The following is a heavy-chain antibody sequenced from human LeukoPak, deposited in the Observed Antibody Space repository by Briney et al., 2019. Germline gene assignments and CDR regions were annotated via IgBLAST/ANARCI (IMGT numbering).Heavy chain of an antibody. J-gene: IGHJ4*02. CDR3: ARDLVVGATGFDY. CDR2: ISGSGGST. V-gene: IGHV3-23*01. CDR1: GFTFSTYA. D-gene: IGHD1-26*01. Sequence: GGSLRLSCAASGFTFSTYAMSWVRQAPGKGLEWVSAISGSGGSTYYADSVKGRFIISRDNSKNKLYLQMNSLRDEDTAVYYCARDLVVGATGFDYWGQGTLVTVSS.